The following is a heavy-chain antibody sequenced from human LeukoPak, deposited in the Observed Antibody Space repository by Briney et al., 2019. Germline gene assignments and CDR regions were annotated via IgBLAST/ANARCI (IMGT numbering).Heavy chain of an antibody. CDR2: IYSGGRT. J-gene: IGHJ4*02. CDR1: RFIFSDYA. CDR3: ARDYHDYGAYEGFDY. D-gene: IGHD4-17*01. Sequence: GGSLRLSCAASRFIFSDYAMHWVRQAPGKGLEWVSVIYSGGRTYYADSVKGRFTISRDNSKNTQYLQMNSLRADDTAVYYCARDYHDYGAYEGFDYWGQGTLLTVSS. V-gene: IGHV3-53*01.